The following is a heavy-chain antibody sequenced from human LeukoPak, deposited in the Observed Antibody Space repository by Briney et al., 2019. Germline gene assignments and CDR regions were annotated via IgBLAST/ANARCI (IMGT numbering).Heavy chain of an antibody. Sequence: GGSLRLSCAASGFTFRSYWMSWVRQAPGKGLEWVANIKQDGSEKYYADSVKGRFTISRDNAKNSLYLQMNSLRAEDTAVYYCASFIRQQLVHTDFDYWGQGTLVTVSS. CDR1: GFTFRSYW. J-gene: IGHJ4*02. D-gene: IGHD6-13*01. CDR2: IKQDGSEK. V-gene: IGHV3-7*02. CDR3: ASFIRQQLVHTDFDY.